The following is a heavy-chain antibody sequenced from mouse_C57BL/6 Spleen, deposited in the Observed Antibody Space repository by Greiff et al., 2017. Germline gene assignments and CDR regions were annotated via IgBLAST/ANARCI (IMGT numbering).Heavy chain of an antibody. V-gene: IGHV1-64*01. Sequence: QVQLQQSGAELVKPGASVKLSCKASGYTFTSYWMHWVKQRPGQGLEWIGMIHPNSGSTNYNAKFKSKATLTVDKSSSTAYMQLSSLTSEDSAVYDCARAYYSNYIYYAMDYWGQGTSVTVSS. CDR2: IHPNSGST. D-gene: IGHD2-5*01. J-gene: IGHJ4*01. CDR1: GYTFTSYW. CDR3: ARAYYSNYIYYAMDY.